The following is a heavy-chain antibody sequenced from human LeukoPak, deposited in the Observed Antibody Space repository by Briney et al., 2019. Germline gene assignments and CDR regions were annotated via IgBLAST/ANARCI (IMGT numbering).Heavy chain of an antibody. CDR3: ARPYSGTYWGYYYMDV. Sequence: GGSLRLSCTVSGFTVSGNYMSWVRQAPGKGLEWVSDIYGGGSTYYADSVKGRFTISRDNSKNTLYLQMNSLRPEDTAVYYCARPYSGTYWGYYYMDVWGKGTTVTVSS. V-gene: IGHV3-66*02. D-gene: IGHD1-26*01. CDR2: IYGGGST. CDR1: GFTVSGNY. J-gene: IGHJ6*03.